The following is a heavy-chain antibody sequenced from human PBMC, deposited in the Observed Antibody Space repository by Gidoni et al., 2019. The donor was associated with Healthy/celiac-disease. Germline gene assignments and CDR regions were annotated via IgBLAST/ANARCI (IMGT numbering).Heavy chain of an antibody. V-gene: IGHV3-66*01. D-gene: IGHD3-10*01. CDR1: GFTVSSNY. CDR3: ARDRVSMGYMDV. J-gene: IGHJ6*03. Sequence: EVQLVESGGGLVQPGGSLRLSCAASGFTVSSNYMSWVRQAPGKGLEWVSGIYSGGSTYYADSVKGRFTISRDNSKNTLYLQMNSLRAEDTAVYYCARDRVSMGYMDVWGKGTTVTVSS. CDR2: IYSGGST.